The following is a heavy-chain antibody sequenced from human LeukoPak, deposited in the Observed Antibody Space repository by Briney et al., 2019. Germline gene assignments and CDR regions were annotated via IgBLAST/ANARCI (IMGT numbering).Heavy chain of an antibody. CDR3: ATPRYSGSYGDAFDI. CDR2: VDPEDGET. CDR1: GYTFTDYY. J-gene: IGHJ3*02. Sequence: ASVEVSCKVSGYTFTDYYMHWVQQAPGKGLEWMGLVDPEDGETIYAEKFQGRVTITADTSTDTAYMALSSLRSEDTAVYYCATPRYSGSYGDAFDIWGQGTMVTVSS. D-gene: IGHD1-26*01. V-gene: IGHV1-69-2*01.